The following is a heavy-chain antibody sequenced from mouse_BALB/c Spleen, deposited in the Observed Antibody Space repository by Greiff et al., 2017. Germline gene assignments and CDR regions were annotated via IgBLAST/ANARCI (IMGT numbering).Heavy chain of an antibody. J-gene: IGHJ4*01. CDR1: GFSLTSYG. Sequence: VQGVESGPGLVAPSQSLSITCTVSGFSLTSYGVHWVRQPPGKGLEWLGVIWAGGSTNYNSALMSRLSISKDNSKSQVFLKMNSLQTDDTAMYYCARDRGDGFYAMDYWGQGTSVTVSS. D-gene: IGHD2-3*01. V-gene: IGHV2-9*02. CDR2: IWAGGST. CDR3: ARDRGDGFYAMDY.